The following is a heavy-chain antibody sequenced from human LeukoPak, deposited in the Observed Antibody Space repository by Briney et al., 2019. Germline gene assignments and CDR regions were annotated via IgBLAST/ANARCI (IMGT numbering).Heavy chain of an antibody. V-gene: IGHV3-7*03. CDR2: IKQDGSEK. J-gene: IGHJ4*02. D-gene: IGHD4-17*01. CDR3: AKPYGDFDFDY. Sequence: GGSLRLSCAASGFTFSSYWMSWVRQAPGKGLEWVANIKQDGSEKYYVDSVKGRFTISRDNAKNSLYLQMNSLRAEDTAVYYCAKPYGDFDFDYWGQGTLVTVSS. CDR1: GFTFSSYW.